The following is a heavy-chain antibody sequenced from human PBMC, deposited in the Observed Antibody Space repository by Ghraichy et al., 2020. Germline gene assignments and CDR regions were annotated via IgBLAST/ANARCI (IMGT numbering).Heavy chain of an antibody. CDR3: ARDLREAPRPGAFDI. V-gene: IGHV4-59*01. J-gene: IGHJ3*02. D-gene: IGHD6-6*01. CDR1: GGSISSYY. Sequence: SETLSLTCTVSGGSISSYYWSWIRQPPGKGLECIGYIYYSATTNYNPSLKSRVIISVDTPKNQLSLRLSSVTAADTAVYYCARDLREAPRPGAFDIWGQGTMVTVSS. CDR2: IYYSATT.